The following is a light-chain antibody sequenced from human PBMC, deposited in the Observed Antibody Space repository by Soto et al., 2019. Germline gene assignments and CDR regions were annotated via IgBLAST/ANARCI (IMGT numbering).Light chain of an antibody. CDR1: SSNIGSNT. V-gene: IGLV1-44*01. Sequence: QSVLTQPPSASGTPWQRVTISCSGSSSNIGSNTVNWYQQLPGTAPKLLIYSNTQRPSGVPDRFSGSKSGTSASLAISGLQSEDETDYYCAAWDDSLNGPVFGGGTKVTVL. CDR2: SNT. J-gene: IGLJ2*01. CDR3: AAWDDSLNGPV.